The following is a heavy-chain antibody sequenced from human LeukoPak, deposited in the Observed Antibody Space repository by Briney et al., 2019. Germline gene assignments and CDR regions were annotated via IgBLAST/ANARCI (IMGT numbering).Heavy chain of an antibody. CDR3: ARVSSSWYEDWYFDL. D-gene: IGHD6-13*01. CDR2: IDTSGNT. CDR1: GGSISSYY. J-gene: IGHJ2*01. V-gene: IGHV4-4*07. Sequence: PSETLSLTCTVSGGSISSYYWSWIRQPAGKGLEWIGRIDTSGNTNYKPSLKSRVTMSVDTSKNQFSLKLSSVTAADTAVYYCARVSSSWYEDWYFDLWGRGTLVTVSS.